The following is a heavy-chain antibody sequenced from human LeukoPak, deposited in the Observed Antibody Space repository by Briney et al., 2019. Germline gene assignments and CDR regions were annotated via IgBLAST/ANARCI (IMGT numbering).Heavy chain of an antibody. CDR2: IYWDADK. D-gene: IGHD3-10*01. J-gene: IGHJ2*01. Sequence: ESGPTLVKPTQTLTLTCTFSGISLSTSGVSVGWIRQSPGKALEWLALIYWDADKRFSPSPTSRLTITKDTSKNEVVLTVTNMDPVDTGTYYCARSSRITIVRGNIRAPWFFDLWGRGTLVTVSS. V-gene: IGHV2-5*02. CDR3: ARSSRITIVRGNIRAPWFFDL. CDR1: GISLSTSGVS.